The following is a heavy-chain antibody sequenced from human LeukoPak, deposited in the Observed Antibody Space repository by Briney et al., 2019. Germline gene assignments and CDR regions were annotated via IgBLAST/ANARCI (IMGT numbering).Heavy chain of an antibody. D-gene: IGHD6-6*01. CDR1: GGSISSYY. CDR3: ARAYSSSSPFDY. V-gene: IGHV4-59*01. Sequence: SETLSLTCTVSGGSISSYYWSWIRQPPGKGLEWIGYIYYSASTNYNPSLKSRVTISVDTSKNQFSLKLSSVTAADTAVYYCARAYSSSSPFDYWGQGTLVTVSS. J-gene: IGHJ4*02. CDR2: IYYSAST.